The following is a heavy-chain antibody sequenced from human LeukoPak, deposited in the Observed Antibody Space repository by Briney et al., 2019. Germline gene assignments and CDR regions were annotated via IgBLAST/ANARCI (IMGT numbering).Heavy chain of an antibody. Sequence: GGSLRLSCAASGFTFSSYAMSWVRQAPGKGLEWVANIKQDGSEKSYVGSVTGRFTISRDNAKNSVYLQMNSLRVEDTAIYYCTSSNYYLDHWGQGSLVTVSS. V-gene: IGHV3-7*01. J-gene: IGHJ4*02. CDR1: GFTFSSYA. CDR2: IKQDGSEK. CDR3: TSSNYYLDH. D-gene: IGHD3-10*01.